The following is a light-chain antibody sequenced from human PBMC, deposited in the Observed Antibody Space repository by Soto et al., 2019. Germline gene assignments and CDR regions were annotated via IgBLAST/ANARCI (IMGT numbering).Light chain of an antibody. CDR3: QQFNSYLPT. Sequence: AIQLTQSPSSLSASVGDRVTITCRASQGISSALAWYQHKPGKAPKLLMYDASSLASGVPSRFSGSGSGTDFTLTISSLQPEDCATFYCQQFNSYLPTFGPGTKVDIK. J-gene: IGKJ3*01. V-gene: IGKV1-13*02. CDR1: QGISSA. CDR2: DAS.